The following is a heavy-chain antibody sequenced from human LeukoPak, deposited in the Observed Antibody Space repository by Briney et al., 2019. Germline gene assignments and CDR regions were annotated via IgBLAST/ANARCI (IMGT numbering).Heavy chain of an antibody. D-gene: IGHD2-2*02. CDR2: INHSGST. Sequence: SETLSLTCAVYGGSFSGYYWSWIRQPPGKGLEWIGEINHSGSTNYNPSLKSRVTISVDTSKNQFSLKLSSVTAADTAVYYCARLGYCSSTSCYSSMEYYYYMDVWGKGTTVTLSS. CDR3: ARLGYCSSTSCYSSMEYYYYMDV. J-gene: IGHJ6*03. V-gene: IGHV4-34*01. CDR1: GGSFSGYY.